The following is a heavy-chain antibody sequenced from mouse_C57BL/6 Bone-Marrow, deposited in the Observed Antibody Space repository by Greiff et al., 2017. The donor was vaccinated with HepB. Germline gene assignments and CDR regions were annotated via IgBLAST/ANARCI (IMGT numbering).Heavy chain of an antibody. J-gene: IGHJ1*03. CDR1: GYTFTSYW. D-gene: IGHD1-1*01. V-gene: IGHV1-52*01. CDR3: ARWDYYGSTHWYFDV. Sequence: QVQLQQPGAELVRPGSSVKLSCKASGYTFTSYWMHWVKQRPIQGLEWIGNIDPSDSETHYNQKFKDKATLTVDKSSSTAYMQLSSLTSEDSAVYDCARWDYYGSTHWYFDVWGTGTTVTVSS. CDR2: IDPSDSET.